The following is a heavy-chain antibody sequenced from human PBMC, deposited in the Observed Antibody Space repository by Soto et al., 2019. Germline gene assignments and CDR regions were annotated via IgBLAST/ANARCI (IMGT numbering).Heavy chain of an antibody. CDR1: GFTFSSYA. Sequence: GGSLRLSCAASGFTFSSYAMNWVRQAPGKGLEWVSGISSSGGVISYADSVKGRFTISRDNSKNMLSLQMNSLRAEDTAVYYCAKSGYDSLPYMDVWGKGTTVTVSS. CDR2: ISSSGGVI. D-gene: IGHD5-12*01. J-gene: IGHJ6*03. CDR3: AKSGYDSLPYMDV. V-gene: IGHV3-23*01.